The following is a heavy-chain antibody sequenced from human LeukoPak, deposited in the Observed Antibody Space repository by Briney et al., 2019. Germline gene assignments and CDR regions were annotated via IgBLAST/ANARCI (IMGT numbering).Heavy chain of an antibody. D-gene: IGHD3-10*01. CDR3: ARSTMVRGDYFYY. J-gene: IGHJ4*02. CDR2: ISYDGSNK. Sequence: PGGSLRLSCAASGFTFSSYAMHWVRQAPGKGLEWVAVISYDGSNKYYADSVKGRFTISRDNSKNTLYLQMNSLRAEDTAVYYCARSTMVRGDYFYYWGQGTLVTVSS. V-gene: IGHV3-30-3*01. CDR1: GFTFSSYA.